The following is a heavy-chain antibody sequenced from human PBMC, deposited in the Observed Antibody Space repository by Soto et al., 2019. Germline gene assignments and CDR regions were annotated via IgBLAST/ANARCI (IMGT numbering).Heavy chain of an antibody. CDR2: ISDGGDLT. V-gene: IGHV3-23*01. Sequence: VQLLESGGDLVHPGGSLRLSCTGSGFAFSSHPMSWVRQAPERGLEWVSGISDGGDLTYNADSVRGRFTISRDNSKNTLFLQRNSLRVEDTAVYYCARRAFGSSRSFDIWGQGTMVTVSS. CDR3: ARRAFGSSRSFDI. J-gene: IGHJ3*02. CDR1: GFAFSSHP. D-gene: IGHD6-6*01.